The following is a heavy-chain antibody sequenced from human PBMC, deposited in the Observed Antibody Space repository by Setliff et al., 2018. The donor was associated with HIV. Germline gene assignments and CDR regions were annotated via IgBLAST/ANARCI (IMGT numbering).Heavy chain of an antibody. CDR3: TRGGGYYNFWSGYSPVYYYGMDV. CDR2: IRSKAYGGTT. J-gene: IGHJ6*02. CDR1: TFGDYA. V-gene: IGHV3-49*04. D-gene: IGHD3-3*01. Sequence: TFGDYAMSWVRQAPGKGLEWVGFIRSKAYGGTTEYAASVKGRFTISRDDSKSIAYLQMNSLKTEDTAVYYCTRGGGYYNFWSGYSPVYYYGMDVWGQGTTVTVSS.